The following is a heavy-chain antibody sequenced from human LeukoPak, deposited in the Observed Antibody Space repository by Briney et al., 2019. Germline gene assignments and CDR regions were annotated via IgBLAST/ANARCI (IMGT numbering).Heavy chain of an antibody. CDR2: ISYSGT. J-gene: IGHJ4*02. CDR1: GGSISISNYY. D-gene: IGHD1-26*01. CDR3: ARRTSNPVGAIDY. Sequence: SETLSLTCTVSGGSISISNYYWGWIRQPPGRGLEWIGSISYSGTYYDPSLKSRLTISVDTSKNHFSLNLRSVTAADTAVYYCARRTSNPVGAIDYWGQGTLVTVSS. V-gene: IGHV4-39*01.